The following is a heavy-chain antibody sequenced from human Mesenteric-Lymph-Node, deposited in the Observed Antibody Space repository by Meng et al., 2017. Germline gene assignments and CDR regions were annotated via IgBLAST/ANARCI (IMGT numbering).Heavy chain of an antibody. CDR3: ARDRDIYCSGGSCYFLALDV. V-gene: IGHV3-30*04. Sequence: GESLKISCTASGFTFGDYAMHWVRQAPGKGLEWVAVISYDGSNKYYADSVKGRFTISRDNSKNTLYLQMNSLRAEDTAVYYCARDRDIYCSGGSCYFLALDVWGQGTTVTVSS. J-gene: IGHJ6*02. CDR1: GFTFGDYA. CDR2: ISYDGSNK. D-gene: IGHD2-15*01.